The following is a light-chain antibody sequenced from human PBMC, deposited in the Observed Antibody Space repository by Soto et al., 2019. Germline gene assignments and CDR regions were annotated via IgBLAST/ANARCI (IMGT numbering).Light chain of an antibody. CDR3: TSYVGNDIWV. CDR2: EVT. CDR1: SSDVGAYKY. J-gene: IGLJ3*02. Sequence: QSALTQPPSASGSPGQSVTISCTGTSSDVGAYKYVSWYQQYPGKAPKLIIYEVTKRPSGVPDRFSGPKSGNTASLTVSGLQAEDEADYYCTSYVGNDIWVFGGGTKVTVL. V-gene: IGLV2-8*01.